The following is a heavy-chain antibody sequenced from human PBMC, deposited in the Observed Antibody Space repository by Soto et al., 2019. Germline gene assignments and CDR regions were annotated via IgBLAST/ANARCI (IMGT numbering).Heavy chain of an antibody. CDR2: ISYDGSNK. D-gene: IGHD2-21*02. V-gene: IGHV3-30-3*01. CDR3: ARDRYGDPLWGQDDFDY. CDR1: GFTFSSYA. J-gene: IGHJ4*02. Sequence: PGGSLRLSCAASGFTFSSYAMHWVRQAPGKGLEWVAVISYDGSNKYYADSVKGRFTISRDNSKNTLYLQMNSLRAEDTAVYYCARDRYGDPLWGQDDFDYWGQGTLVTVSS.